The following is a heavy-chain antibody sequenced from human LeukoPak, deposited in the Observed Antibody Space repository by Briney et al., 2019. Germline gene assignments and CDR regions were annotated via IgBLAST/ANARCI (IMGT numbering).Heavy chain of an antibody. V-gene: IGHV3-33*01. Sequence: GGSLRLSCAASGFTFSSYGMHWVRQAPGKGLEWVAVIWYDGSNKYYADFVKGRFTISRDNSKNTLYLQMNSLRAEDTAVYYCARKYCSTTSCLFDNWGQGTLVTVSS. CDR2: IWYDGSNK. CDR3: ARKYCSTTSCLFDN. CDR1: GFTFSSYG. D-gene: IGHD2-2*01. J-gene: IGHJ4*02.